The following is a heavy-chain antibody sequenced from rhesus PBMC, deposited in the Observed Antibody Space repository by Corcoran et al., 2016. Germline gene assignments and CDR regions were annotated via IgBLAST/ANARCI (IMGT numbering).Heavy chain of an antibody. CDR3: ARGDSSGWYRGWVDY. V-gene: IGHV4-76*01. CDR2: IYGRSGST. CDR1: GGSISRGYD. J-gene: IGHJ4*01. Sequence: QVQLQESGPGVVKPSETLSLTCAVSGGSISRGYDWSWIRQPPGKGLEWIGYIYGRSGSTNYNPSLKNRVDSSKDASKNQFSLNLSSGTAAETAVYYCARGDSSGWYRGWVDYWGQGVLVTVSS. D-gene: IGHD6-31*01.